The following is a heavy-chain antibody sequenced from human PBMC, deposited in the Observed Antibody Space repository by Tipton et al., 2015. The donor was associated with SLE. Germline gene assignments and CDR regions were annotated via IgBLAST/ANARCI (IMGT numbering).Heavy chain of an antibody. Sequence: SLRLSCAASGFTFSSYAMHWVRQAPGKGLEWVAVISYDGSNKYYADSVKGRFTISRDNSKNTLYLQMNSLRAEDTAVYYCARESMVAPALDMWGQGTVVTVSS. J-gene: IGHJ3*02. D-gene: IGHD4/OR15-4a*01. CDR2: ISYDGSNK. CDR3: ARESMVAPALDM. V-gene: IGHV3-30-3*01. CDR1: GFTFSSYA.